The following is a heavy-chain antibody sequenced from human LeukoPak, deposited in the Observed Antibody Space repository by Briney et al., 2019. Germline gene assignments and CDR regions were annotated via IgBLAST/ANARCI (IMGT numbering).Heavy chain of an antibody. Sequence: SCKASGYTFTDYFMHWVRQAPGKGLEWVAVISYDGSNKYYADSVKGRFTISRDNSKNTLYLQMNSLRAEDTAVYYCARDTITMVRGVILPDYWGQGTLVTVSS. D-gene: IGHD3-10*01. V-gene: IGHV3-30-3*01. CDR1: GYTFTDYF. CDR2: ISYDGSNK. CDR3: ARDTITMVRGVILPDY. J-gene: IGHJ4*02.